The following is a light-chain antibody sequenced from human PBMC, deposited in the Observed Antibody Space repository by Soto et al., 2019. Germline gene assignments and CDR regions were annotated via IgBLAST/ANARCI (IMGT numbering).Light chain of an antibody. Sequence: VMTRSPDSLSVSPGERATLSCRASQSVSSNLAWYQQKLGQAPRLLIYGASTRATGISARFSGSGSGTEFTLTISSLEPEDFALYYCQQRNTWPPITFGQGTRLEIK. CDR2: GAS. J-gene: IGKJ5*01. V-gene: IGKV3-15*01. CDR1: QSVSSN. CDR3: QQRNTWPPIT.